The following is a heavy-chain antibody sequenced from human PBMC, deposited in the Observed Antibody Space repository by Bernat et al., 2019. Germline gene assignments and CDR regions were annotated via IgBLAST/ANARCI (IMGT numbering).Heavy chain of an antibody. CDR1: GFTFSSYS. Sequence: EVQLVESGGGLVKPGGSLRLSCAASGFTFSSYSMNWVRQAPGKGLEWVSSISSSSSYIYYADSVKGRFTISRDNAKNSLYLQMNSLRAEDTAVYYCAREGGVVVAVPTQIDYWGQGTLVTVSS. V-gene: IGHV3-21*01. D-gene: IGHD2-15*01. J-gene: IGHJ4*02. CDR3: AREGGVVVAVPTQIDY. CDR2: ISSSSSYI.